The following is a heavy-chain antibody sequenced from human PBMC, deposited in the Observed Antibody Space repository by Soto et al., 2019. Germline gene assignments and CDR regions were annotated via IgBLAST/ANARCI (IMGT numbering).Heavy chain of an antibody. J-gene: IGHJ5*02. Sequence: PSETLSLTCTVSGGSISSGDYYWSWIRQPPGKGLEWIGYIYYSGSTYYNPSLKSRVTISVDTSKNQFSLKLSSVTAADTAVYYCARAYPTITMVRISWFDPWGQGTLVTVSS. CDR1: GGSISSGDYY. CDR2: IYYSGST. CDR3: ARAYPTITMVRISWFDP. D-gene: IGHD3-10*01. V-gene: IGHV4-30-4*01.